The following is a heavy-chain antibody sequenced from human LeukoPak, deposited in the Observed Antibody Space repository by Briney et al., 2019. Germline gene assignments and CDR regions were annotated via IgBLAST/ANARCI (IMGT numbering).Heavy chain of an antibody. CDR1: GYTFTGYY. J-gene: IGHJ5*02. CDR2: INPNSGGT. Sequence: ASVKVSCKASGYTFTGYYMHWVRQAPGQGLEWMGWINPNSGGTNYAQKFQGRVTMTRETSISTAYMELSRLRPDDTAVYYCARDPLKYYGSGSYYDWFDPWGQGTLVTVSS. D-gene: IGHD3-10*01. CDR3: ARDPLKYYGSGSYYDWFDP. V-gene: IGHV1-2*02.